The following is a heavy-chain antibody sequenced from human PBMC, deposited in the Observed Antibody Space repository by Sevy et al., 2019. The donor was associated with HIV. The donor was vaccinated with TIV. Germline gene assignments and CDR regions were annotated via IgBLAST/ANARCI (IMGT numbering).Heavy chain of an antibody. Sequence: GGSLRLSCAASGFTFNVYGMHWVRQAPGKGLQWVAFTRYDGSNKYYADSVKGRFTISRDNSKNTLYLQMNCLRVEDTGMYYCAKDLTERYSTSWGDFDYWGQGSLVTVSS. V-gene: IGHV3-30*02. CDR1: GFTFNVYG. CDR3: AKDLTERYSTSWGDFDY. CDR2: TRYDGSNK. D-gene: IGHD3-9*01. J-gene: IGHJ4*02.